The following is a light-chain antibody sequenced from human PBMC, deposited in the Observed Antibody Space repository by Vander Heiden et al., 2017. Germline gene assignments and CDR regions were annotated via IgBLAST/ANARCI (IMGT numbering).Light chain of an antibody. J-gene: IGKJ4*01. CDR1: QAIKRY. CDR2: FSS. Sequence: IPDTQSPSSLSASVGDRVPITLRAKQAIKRYLNWYPQRPGQAPKLLIHFSSPLQSGVASWCSGSGSGTDSTIISSSLQPEYVATYYRQQSYKPPHTFGGGTQLEIK. V-gene: IGKV1-39*01. CDR3: QQSYKPPHT.